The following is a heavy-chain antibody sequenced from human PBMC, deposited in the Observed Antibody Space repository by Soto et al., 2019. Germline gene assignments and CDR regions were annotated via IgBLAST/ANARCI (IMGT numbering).Heavy chain of an antibody. CDR3: AREGAMITDNNYYGMDV. CDR2: IWNDGSNN. CDR1: GFTFSSYG. V-gene: IGHV3-33*01. J-gene: IGHJ6*02. D-gene: IGHD3-22*01. Sequence: QVQLVESGGGVVQPGRSLRLSCAASGFTFSSYGMHWVRQAPGKGLDWVAVIWNDGSNNLYADSVKGRFTISRDNSKNTLTLKMTSRRAEDTAVYYCAREGAMITDNNYYGMDVWGQGTTVTVSS.